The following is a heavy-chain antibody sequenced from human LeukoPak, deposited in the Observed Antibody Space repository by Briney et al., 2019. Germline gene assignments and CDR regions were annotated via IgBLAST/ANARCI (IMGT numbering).Heavy chain of an antibody. Sequence: PSETLSLTCTVSGDSVSSGGYYWSWLRQSPEQGLEWIGYIYDTWSTNFNPSLESRISISVDTSRNQFSLRLSSVTAADTAVYYCAATNRGSTWSFFDVWGLGTMVTVSS. D-gene: IGHD6-13*01. CDR2: IYDTWST. CDR1: GDSVSSGGYY. J-gene: IGHJ4*02. CDR3: AATNRGSTWSFFDV. V-gene: IGHV4-61*08.